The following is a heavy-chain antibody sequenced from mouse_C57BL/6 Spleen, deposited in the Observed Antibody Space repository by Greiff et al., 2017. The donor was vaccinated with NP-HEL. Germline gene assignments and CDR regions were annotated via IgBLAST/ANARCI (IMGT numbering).Heavy chain of an antibody. D-gene: IGHD1-1*01. Sequence: EVKLVESGGGLVKPGGSLKLSCAASGFTFSDYGMHWVRQAPEKGLEWVAYISSGSSTIYYADTVKGRFTISRDNAKNTLFLQMTSLRSEDTAMYYCARPAVVATDYAMDYWGQRTSVTVSS. CDR2: ISSGSSTI. V-gene: IGHV5-17*01. J-gene: IGHJ4*01. CDR3: ARPAVVATDYAMDY. CDR1: GFTFSDYG.